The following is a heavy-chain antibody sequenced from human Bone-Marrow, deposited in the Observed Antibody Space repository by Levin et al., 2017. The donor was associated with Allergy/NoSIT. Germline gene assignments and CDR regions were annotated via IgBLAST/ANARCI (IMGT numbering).Heavy chain of an antibody. CDR2: IYYSGST. CDR1: GGSISSYY. Sequence: SQTLSLTCTVSGGSISSYYWSWIRQPPGKGLEWIGYIYYSGSTNYNPSLKSRVTISVDTSKNQFSLKLSSVTAADTAVYYCASSFAPWSGDYMIGYWGQGTLVTVSS. CDR3: ASSFAPWSGDYMIGY. J-gene: IGHJ4*02. V-gene: IGHV4-59*01. D-gene: IGHD3-3*01.